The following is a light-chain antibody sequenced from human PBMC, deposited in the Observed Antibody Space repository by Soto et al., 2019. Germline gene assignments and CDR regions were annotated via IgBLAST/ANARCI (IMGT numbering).Light chain of an antibody. Sequence: DIPMTQSPSTLSGSVGDRVTITCRASQTISSWLAWYQQKPGKAPKLLIYKASTLKSGVPSRFSGSGSGTEFTLTISSLQPDDFATYYCQHYKSYSEAVGQGTKVELK. V-gene: IGKV1-5*03. J-gene: IGKJ1*01. CDR2: KAS. CDR3: QHYKSYSEA. CDR1: QTISSW.